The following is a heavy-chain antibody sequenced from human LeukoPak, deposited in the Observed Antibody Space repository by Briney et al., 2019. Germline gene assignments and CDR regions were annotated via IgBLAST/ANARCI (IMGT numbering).Heavy chain of an antibody. Sequence: PGGSLRLSCAASGFTFSSYSMNWVRQAPGKGLEWVAVISRHGSTKIYAASEKGRFTISRDNSKNTMYLQMDSLRPEDTAVYFCAKEYSSGWSYWYFDLWGRGTLVTVSS. CDR3: AKEYSSGWSYWYFDL. CDR1: GFTFSSYS. CDR2: ISRHGSTK. V-gene: IGHV3-30*18. D-gene: IGHD6-19*01. J-gene: IGHJ2*01.